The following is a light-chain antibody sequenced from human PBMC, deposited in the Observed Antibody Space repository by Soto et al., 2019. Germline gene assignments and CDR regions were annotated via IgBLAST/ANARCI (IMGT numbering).Light chain of an antibody. Sequence: EIVLTQSPGTLSLSPGERATLSCRASQSVSSSYLAWYKQKPGQAPRLLIYGASSRATGIPDKFSGSGSGTEFTLTISRLEPEDFAVYYCQQYGTSPITFGQGTRLEIK. CDR3: QQYGTSPIT. J-gene: IGKJ5*01. CDR1: QSVSSSY. V-gene: IGKV3-20*01. CDR2: GAS.